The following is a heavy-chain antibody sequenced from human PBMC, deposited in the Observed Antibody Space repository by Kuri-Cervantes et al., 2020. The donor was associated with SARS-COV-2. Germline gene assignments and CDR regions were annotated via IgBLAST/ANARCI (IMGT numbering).Heavy chain of an antibody. D-gene: IGHD6-13*01. CDR1: GFTFSSYG. Sequence: GESLKISCAASGFTFSSYGMHWVRQAPGKGLEWVAFIRYDGSNKYYADSVKGRFTISRDNSKNTLYLQMNSLRAEDTAVYYCAKVNSRTYYFDYWGQGTLVTVSS. J-gene: IGHJ4*02. V-gene: IGHV3-30*02. CDR2: IRYDGSNK. CDR3: AKVNSRTYYFDY.